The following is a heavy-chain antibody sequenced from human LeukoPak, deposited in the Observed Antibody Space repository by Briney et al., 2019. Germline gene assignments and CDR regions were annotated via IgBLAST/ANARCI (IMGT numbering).Heavy chain of an antibody. CDR3: ATVPLWLRFVFDP. V-gene: IGHV1-24*01. J-gene: IGHJ5*02. Sequence: GASVKVSCKVSGYTLTELSMHWVRQAPGKGLEWMGGFDPEDGETIYAQKFQGRVTMTEDTSTDTAYMELSSPRSEDTAVYYCATVPLWLRFVFDPWGQGTLVTVSS. D-gene: IGHD5-12*01. CDR1: GYTLTELS. CDR2: FDPEDGET.